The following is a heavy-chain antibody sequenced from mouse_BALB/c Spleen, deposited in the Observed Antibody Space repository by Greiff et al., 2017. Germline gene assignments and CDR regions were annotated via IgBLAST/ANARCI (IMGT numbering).Heavy chain of an antibody. Sequence: VQLQQSGPELVKPGASVRISCKASGYTFTSYYIHWVKQRPGQGLEWIGWIYPGNVNTKYNEKFKGKATLTADKSSSTAYMQLSSLTSEDSAVYFCARGYDYGPAWFAYWGQGTLVTVSA. CDR3: ARGYDYGPAWFAY. CDR2: IYPGNVNT. D-gene: IGHD2-4*01. J-gene: IGHJ3*01. V-gene: IGHV1S56*01. CDR1: GYTFTSYY.